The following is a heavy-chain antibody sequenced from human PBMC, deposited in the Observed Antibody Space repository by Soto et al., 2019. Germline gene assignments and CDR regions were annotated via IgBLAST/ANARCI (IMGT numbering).Heavy chain of an antibody. CDR3: ARGEYSGYEDY. CDR2: IYYSGST. CDR1: GGSISSYY. V-gene: IGHV4-59*01. Sequence: SETLSLTCTVSGGSISSYYWSWIRQPPGKGLEWIGYIYYSGSTNYNPSLKSRVTISVDTSKNQFSLKLSSVTAADTAVYYCARGEYSGYEDYWGQGTLVTVSS. D-gene: IGHD5-12*01. J-gene: IGHJ4*02.